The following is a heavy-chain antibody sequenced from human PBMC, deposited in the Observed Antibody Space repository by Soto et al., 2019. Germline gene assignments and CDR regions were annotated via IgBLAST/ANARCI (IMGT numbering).Heavy chain of an antibody. CDR1: GGSVSSGHYY. J-gene: IGHJ4*02. Sequence: PSETLSLTCTVSGGSVSSGHYYWSWIRQPPGKGLEWIGYIYHSGSTNYNSPLKSRLTMSVETSSDQFSLKLTSVSAADTAVYYCARVAIDFDHVWGSPSYFDYWGRGTLVTVSS. CDR3: ARVAIDFDHVWGSPSYFDY. CDR2: IYHSGST. V-gene: IGHV4-61*01. D-gene: IGHD3-16*01.